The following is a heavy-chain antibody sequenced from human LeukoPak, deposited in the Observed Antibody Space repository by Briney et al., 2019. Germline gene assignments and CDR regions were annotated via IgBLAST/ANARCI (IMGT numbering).Heavy chain of an antibody. CDR1: GFTFSSYS. CDR2: ISSSSSYI. CDR3: ARDVVSFFDY. V-gene: IGHV3-21*01. J-gene: IGHJ4*02. Sequence: PGRSLRLSCAASGFTFSSYSMNWVRQARGKAREWVSSISSSSSYIYYADSVKGRFTISRDNAKNSLYLQMNSLRAEDTAVYYCARDVVSFFDYWGQGTLVTVSS. D-gene: IGHD3-16*01.